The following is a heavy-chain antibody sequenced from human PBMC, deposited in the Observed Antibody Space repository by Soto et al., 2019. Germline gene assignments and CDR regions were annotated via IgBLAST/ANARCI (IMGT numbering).Heavy chain of an antibody. CDR1: GFTFSSYA. D-gene: IGHD1-1*01. J-gene: IGHJ5*02. CDR3: AKDLEGPNPNWFDP. V-gene: IGHV3-23*01. Sequence: EVQLLESGGGLVQPGGSLRLSCAASGFTFSSYAMTWVRQAPGKGLEWVSGISGSGGSTYYADSVKGRFTISRDNSKNTLYLQMNRLRAEDTDVYYCAKDLEGPNPNWFDPWGQGTLVTVSS. CDR2: ISGSGGST.